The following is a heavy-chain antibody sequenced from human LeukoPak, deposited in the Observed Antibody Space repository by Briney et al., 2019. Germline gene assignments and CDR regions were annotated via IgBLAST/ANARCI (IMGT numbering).Heavy chain of an antibody. CDR1: GFTFSSYG. CDR3: AKEGSLIAARPLDY. CDR2: IRYDGSNK. V-gene: IGHV3-30*02. Sequence: PGGSLRLSCAASGFTFSSYGMHWVRQAPGKGLEWVAFIRYDGSNKYYADSVKGRFTISRDNSKNTLYLQMNSLRAEDTAVYYCAKEGSLIAARPLDYWGQGTLVTVSS. D-gene: IGHD6-6*01. J-gene: IGHJ4*02.